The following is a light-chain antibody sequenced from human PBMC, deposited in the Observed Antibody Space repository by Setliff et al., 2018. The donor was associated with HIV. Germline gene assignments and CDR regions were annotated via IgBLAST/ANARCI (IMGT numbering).Light chain of an antibody. CDR2: EVT. CDR3: SSYAGSNNPPVV. V-gene: IGLV2-8*01. CDR1: SSDVGGYNY. J-gene: IGLJ2*01. Sequence: QSVLTQPPSASGSPGQSVTISCTGTSSDVGGYNYVSWYQQHPGKAPKLMIYEVTKRPSGVPDRFSGSKSGDTASLTVSGLQAEDEADYYWSSYAGSNNPPVVFGGGTQLTVL.